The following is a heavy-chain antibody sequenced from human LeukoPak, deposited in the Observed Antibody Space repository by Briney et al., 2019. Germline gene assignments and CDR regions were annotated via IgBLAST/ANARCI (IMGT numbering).Heavy chain of an antibody. CDR1: GGSMNNFF. CDR3: ARGTEEVSTISETFDI. Sequence: SETLSLTCIVSGGSMNNFFWAWIRQTLEKRLEWIGYVYYGGSSKYNPSLERRVSISLDTSKNQFSLRLTAVTAADAATYYCARGTEEVSTISETFDIWGQGTAVTVSS. V-gene: IGHV4-59*01. CDR2: VYYGGSS. D-gene: IGHD5-24*01. J-gene: IGHJ3*02.